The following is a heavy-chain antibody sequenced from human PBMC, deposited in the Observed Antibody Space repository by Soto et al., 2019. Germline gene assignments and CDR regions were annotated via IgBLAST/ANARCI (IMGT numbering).Heavy chain of an antibody. CDR1: GVSISDSGYY. D-gene: IGHD7-27*01. Sequence: SETLSLTCSVSGVSISDSGYYWNWIRQHPGKGLEWLGYIYYSGTTRYNPSLRSRLTISIDTSKNHFSLRLTSVTAADTAVYYCEREKVFSNWGPQKNTWFDPWGQGTLVTVSS. J-gene: IGHJ5*02. V-gene: IGHV4-31*03. CDR2: IYYSGTT. CDR3: EREKVFSNWGPQKNTWFDP.